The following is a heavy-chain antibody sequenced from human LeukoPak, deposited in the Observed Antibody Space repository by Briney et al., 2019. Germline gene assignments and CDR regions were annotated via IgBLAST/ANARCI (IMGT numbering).Heavy chain of an antibody. Sequence: SETLSLPCTASGCTFSSSSYYWGWIRQPPGKGLEWIGSIYYSGSTYYNPSLKSRVTISVYTSKNQFSLKLSSVTAADTAVYYCARPYPKVGGVMRAFDNWGQGTMVTVSS. J-gene: IGHJ3*02. CDR2: IYYSGST. D-gene: IGHD3-16*01. CDR3: ARPYPKVGGVMRAFDN. V-gene: IGHV4-39*07. CDR1: GCTFSSSSYY.